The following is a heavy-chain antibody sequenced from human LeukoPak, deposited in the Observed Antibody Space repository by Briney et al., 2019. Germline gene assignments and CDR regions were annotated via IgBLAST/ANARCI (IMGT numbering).Heavy chain of an antibody. D-gene: IGHD3-10*01. CDR1: GFSLSRYA. CDR3: ARRFGELLNYMDV. J-gene: IGHJ6*03. Sequence: QPGGSLRLSCAASGFSLSRYAMHWVRQAPGKGLEYVSAIGGRGDTTYYANSVKGRFTISRDTSKNTLYLQMGSLRPEDMAVYYCARRFGELLNYMDVWGKGTTVAVSS. CDR2: IGGRGDTT. V-gene: IGHV3-64*01.